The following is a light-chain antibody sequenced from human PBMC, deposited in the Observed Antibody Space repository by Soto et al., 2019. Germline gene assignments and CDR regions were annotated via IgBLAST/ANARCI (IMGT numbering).Light chain of an antibody. V-gene: IGLV1-40*01. J-gene: IGLJ3*02. CDR1: RSNIGAGYT. CDR2: NNN. Sequence: QSVLTQPPSVSGAPGQRVTISCTGSRSNIGAGYTVHWYQQLPGTAPKLLIYNNNNRPSGVPDRFSGSKSGTSASLAITGLQAEDEADYYCQSYDISLSGWVFGGGTKLTVL. CDR3: QSYDISLSGWV.